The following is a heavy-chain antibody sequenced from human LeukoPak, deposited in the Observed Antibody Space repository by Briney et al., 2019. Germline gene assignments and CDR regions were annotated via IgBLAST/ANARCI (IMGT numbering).Heavy chain of an antibody. CDR3: ARAPRTGAWDMITFGGVIVHGDAFDF. CDR2: IYYSGST. Sequence: PSETLSLTCAVSGGSLISTTYYWGWIRQPPGKGLEWIGSIYYSGSTYYNPSLKIRVTVSVDMSKNQFSLQLSSVTAADTAVYYCARAPRTGAWDMITFGGVIVHGDAFDFWGQGTMVTVSS. CDR1: GGSLISTTYY. D-gene: IGHD3-16*02. V-gene: IGHV4-39*07. J-gene: IGHJ3*01.